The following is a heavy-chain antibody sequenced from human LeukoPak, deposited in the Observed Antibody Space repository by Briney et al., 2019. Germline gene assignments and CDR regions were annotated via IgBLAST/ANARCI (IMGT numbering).Heavy chain of an antibody. D-gene: IGHD2-2*01. J-gene: IGHJ4*02. Sequence: GSLRLSCAASGFTFSSYAMSWVRQAPGKGLEWVSGIGGSGGSTYYADSVKGRFTISRDNSKNTLYLQMNSLRAEDTAVYYCAKGGSSSTSLWGWGQGTLVTVSS. CDR2: IGGSGGST. CDR1: GFTFSSYA. CDR3: AKGGSSSTSLWG. V-gene: IGHV3-23*01.